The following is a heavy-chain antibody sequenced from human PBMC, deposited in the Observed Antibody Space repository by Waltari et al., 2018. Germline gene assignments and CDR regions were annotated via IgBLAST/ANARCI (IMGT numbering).Heavy chain of an antibody. D-gene: IGHD6-13*01. V-gene: IGHV4-39*01. CDR1: GGSISSSSYY. J-gene: IGHJ5*02. CDR3: ATILIAAAGYNWFDP. Sequence: QLQLQESGPGLVKPSETLSLTCTVSGGSISSSSYYWGWIRQPPGKGLEWIGSIYYSGSTYYNPSLKSRVTISVDTSKNQFSLKLSSVTAADTAVYYCATILIAAAGYNWFDPWGQGTLVTVSS. CDR2: IYYSGST.